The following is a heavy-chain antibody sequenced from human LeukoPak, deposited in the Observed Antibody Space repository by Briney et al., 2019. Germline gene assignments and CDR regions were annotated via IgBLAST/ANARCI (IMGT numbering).Heavy chain of an antibody. Sequence: GRALRLSCAASGFTFSRYAMNWVRQAPEKGLEGVSYISTCGDYTFYPHSLKGRFTVSRDNAKNSLFLQIDSLRAEDTAVYYCARSFCTSASCSMGHYYYVMDVWGQGTTVTVSS. CDR2: ISTCGDYT. V-gene: IGHV3-21*01. D-gene: IGHD2-2*01. J-gene: IGHJ6*02. CDR1: GFTFSRYA. CDR3: ARSFCTSASCSMGHYYYVMDV.